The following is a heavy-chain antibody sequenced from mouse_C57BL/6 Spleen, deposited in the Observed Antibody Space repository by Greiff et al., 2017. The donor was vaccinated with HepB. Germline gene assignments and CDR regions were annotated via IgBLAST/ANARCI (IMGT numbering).Heavy chain of an antibody. D-gene: IGHD2-4*01. CDR2: IYPGDGDT. Sequence: VQLQQSGAELVKPGASVKISCKASGYAFSSYWMNWVKQRPGKGLEWIGQIYPGDGDTNYNGKFKGKATLTADKSSSTAYMQLSSLTSEDSAVYFCARSDYDDGWFAYWGQGTLVTVSA. CDR3: ARSDYDDGWFAY. V-gene: IGHV1-80*01. CDR1: GYAFSSYW. J-gene: IGHJ3*01.